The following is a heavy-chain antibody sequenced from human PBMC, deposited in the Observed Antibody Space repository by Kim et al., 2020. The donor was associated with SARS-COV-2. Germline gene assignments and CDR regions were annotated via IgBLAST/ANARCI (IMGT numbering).Heavy chain of an antibody. CDR3: ARGRVGVVPSPILGLGPFWEYYYLDV. J-gene: IGHJ6*03. V-gene: IGHV4-34*01. Sequence: SETLSLTCAVFGESFSGYSWTWVRRPPGKGLEWIGEINHTGGTKYNPSLKSRVTISSDTSKSQFSPKVTSLSAADTAVYYCARGRVGVVPSPILGLGPFWEYYYLDVWGRGATVTVSS. CDR1: GESFSGYS. D-gene: IGHD2-2*01. CDR2: INHTGGT.